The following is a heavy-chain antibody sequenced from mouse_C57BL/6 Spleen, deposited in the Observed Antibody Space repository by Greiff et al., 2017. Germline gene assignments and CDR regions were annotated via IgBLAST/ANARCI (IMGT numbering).Heavy chain of an antibody. Sequence: DVQLQESGPELVKPGASVKISCKASGYSFTGYYMNWVKQSPEKSLEWIGEINPSTGGTTYNQKFKAKATLTVDKSSSKAYMQLQSLTSKDSAVYYCAKPFLDGYYDYWGQGTTLTVSA. CDR3: AKPFLDGYYDY. CDR1: GYSFTGYY. J-gene: IGHJ2*01. V-gene: IGHV1-42*01. D-gene: IGHD2-3*01. CDR2: INPSTGGT.